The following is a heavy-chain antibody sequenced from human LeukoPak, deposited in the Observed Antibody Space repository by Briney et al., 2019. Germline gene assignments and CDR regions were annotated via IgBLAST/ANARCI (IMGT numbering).Heavy chain of an antibody. V-gene: IGHV3-23*01. Sequence: PGGSLRLSCAASGFTFSNYAMSWVRQAPGKGLEWVSSIIKSGDRTFYAYSVKGRFTISRDNSKNTLYLQMNSLRAEDTAVYYCAKGVLRYFDWTHYYYYGMDVWGQGTTVTVSS. CDR2: IIKSGDRT. D-gene: IGHD3-9*01. CDR3: AKGVLRYFDWTHYYYYGMDV. CDR1: GFTFSNYA. J-gene: IGHJ6*02.